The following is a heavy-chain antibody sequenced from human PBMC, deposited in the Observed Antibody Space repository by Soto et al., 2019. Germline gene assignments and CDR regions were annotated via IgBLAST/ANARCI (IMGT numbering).Heavy chain of an antibody. CDR1: GFTFSSYA. CDR3: ARGFDYGDYIDYVDAFDI. Sequence: QVQLVESGGGVVQPGRSLRLSCAASGFTFSSYAMHWVRQAPGKGLEWVAVISYDGSNKYYADSVKGRFTISRDNSKNTLYLQMNSLRAEDTAVYYCARGFDYGDYIDYVDAFDIWGQGTMVTVSS. V-gene: IGHV3-30-3*01. J-gene: IGHJ3*02. CDR2: ISYDGSNK. D-gene: IGHD4-17*01.